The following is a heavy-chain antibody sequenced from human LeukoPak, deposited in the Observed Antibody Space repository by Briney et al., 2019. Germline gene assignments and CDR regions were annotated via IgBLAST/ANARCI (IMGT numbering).Heavy chain of an antibody. CDR1: GFTVSSNY. J-gene: IGHJ4*02. CDR3: AREERGFDY. CDR2: ISSSSSTI. V-gene: IGHV3-48*04. D-gene: IGHD1-26*01. Sequence: PGGSLRLSCAASGFTVSSNYMSWVRQAPGKGLEWVSFISSSSSTIYYADSVKGRFTISRDNAKNSLYLRMNSLRAEDTAVYYCAREERGFDYWGQGTLVTVSS.